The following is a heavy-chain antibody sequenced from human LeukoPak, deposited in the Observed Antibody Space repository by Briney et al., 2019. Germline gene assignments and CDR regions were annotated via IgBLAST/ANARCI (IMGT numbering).Heavy chain of an antibody. CDR3: AKSNGIVVVPAAIPYFDY. CDR1: GFTFSSYG. J-gene: IGHJ4*02. V-gene: IGHV3-23*01. Sequence: GGSLRLSCAASGFTFSSYGMNWVRQAPGKGLEWVSAISGSGGSTYYADSVKGRFTISRDNSKNTLYLQMNSLRAEDTAVYYCAKSNGIVVVPAAIPYFDYWGQGILVTVSS. CDR2: ISGSGGST. D-gene: IGHD2-2*02.